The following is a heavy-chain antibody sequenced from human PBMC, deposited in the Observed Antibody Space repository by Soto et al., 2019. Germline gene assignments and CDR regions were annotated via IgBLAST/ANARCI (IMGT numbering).Heavy chain of an antibody. CDR1: GFFFSDYA. V-gene: IGHV3-23*01. CDR2: ITSTGSST. D-gene: IGHD3-16*02. J-gene: IGHJ4*02. CDR3: AKGVEGYIVSSYDY. Sequence: EVQLLESGGGVVQPGGSLRLSCAASGFFFSDYAMTWVRQAPGKGLEWVSAITSTGSSTYFADSVKGRITISRDNSKNTLSLQMDSLRAEDTAIFYCAKGVEGYIVSSYDYRGQGVLVIVSS.